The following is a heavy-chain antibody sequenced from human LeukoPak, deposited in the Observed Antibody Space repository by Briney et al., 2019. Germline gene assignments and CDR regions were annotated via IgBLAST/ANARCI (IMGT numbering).Heavy chain of an antibody. J-gene: IGHJ4*02. D-gene: IGHD6-19*01. Sequence: ASVKVSCKASGYTFTSYYMHWVRQAPGQGLEWMGIINPSGGSTSYAQKFQGRVTMTRDTSTSTVYMELSSLRSEETGVYYCAREPMGIAVAGSGYFDYWGQGTLVTVSS. CDR1: GYTFTSYY. V-gene: IGHV1-46*01. CDR2: INPSGGST. CDR3: AREPMGIAVAGSGYFDY.